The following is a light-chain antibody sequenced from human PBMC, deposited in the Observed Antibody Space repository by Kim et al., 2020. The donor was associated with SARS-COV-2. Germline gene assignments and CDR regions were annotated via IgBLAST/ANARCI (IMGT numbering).Light chain of an antibody. Sequence: GQSVTMSCTGTSSEGGGYNYVSWYQQHPGKAPKLMIYDVSKRPSGVPDRFSGSKAGNTASLTISGLQAEDEADYYCCSYAGSYTWVFGGGTKLTVL. CDR3: CSYAGSYTWV. CDR2: DVS. J-gene: IGLJ3*02. CDR1: SSEGGGYNY. V-gene: IGLV2-11*01.